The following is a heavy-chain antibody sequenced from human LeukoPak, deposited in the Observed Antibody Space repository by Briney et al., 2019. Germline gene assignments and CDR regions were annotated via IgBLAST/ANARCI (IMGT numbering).Heavy chain of an antibody. Sequence: PSETLSLTCSVSGDSVSRADSYWDWIRQPPGKGLEWIGTIYYSGRAYYSPSLKSRVTMSVDPSNNQFSLNLRSVTAADTALYYCARRRYYDGSGYLEWGQGTLLSVSS. J-gene: IGHJ1*01. D-gene: IGHD3-22*01. V-gene: IGHV4-39*01. CDR3: ARRRYYDGSGYLE. CDR1: GDSVSRADSY. CDR2: IYYSGRA.